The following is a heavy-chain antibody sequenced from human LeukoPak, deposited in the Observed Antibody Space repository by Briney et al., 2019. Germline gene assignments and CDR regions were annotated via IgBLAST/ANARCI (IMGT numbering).Heavy chain of an antibody. CDR3: ARTAGIVGATTFDY. J-gene: IGHJ4*02. CDR1: GGSISSYY. V-gene: IGHV4-59*08. Sequence: SETLSLTCTVSGGSISSYYWSWLRQPPGKGLEWIGYIYYSGSTNYNPSLKSRVTISVDTSKNQFSLKLSSVTAADTAVYYCARTAGIVGATTFDYWGQGTLVTVSS. D-gene: IGHD1-26*01. CDR2: IYYSGST.